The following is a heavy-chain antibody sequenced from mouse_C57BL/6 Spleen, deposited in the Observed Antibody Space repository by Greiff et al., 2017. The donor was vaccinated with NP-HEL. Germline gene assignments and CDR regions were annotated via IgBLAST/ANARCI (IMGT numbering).Heavy chain of an antibody. J-gene: IGHJ4*01. V-gene: IGHV1-15*01. CDR1: GYTFTDYE. CDR3: TRDSPMDY. Sequence: VKLMESGAELVRPGASVTLSCKASGYTFTDYEMHWVKQTPVHGLEWIGAIDPETGGTAYNQKFKGKAILTADKSSSTAYMELRSLTSEDSAVYYCTRDSPMDYWGQGTSVTVSS. CDR2: IDPETGGT.